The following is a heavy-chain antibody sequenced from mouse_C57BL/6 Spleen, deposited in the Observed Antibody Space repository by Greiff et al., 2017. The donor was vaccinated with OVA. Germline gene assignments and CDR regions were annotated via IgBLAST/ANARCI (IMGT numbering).Heavy chain of an antibody. CDR1: GYTFTDYY. V-gene: IGHV1-26*01. Sequence: VQLQQSGPELVKPGASVKISCKASGYTFTDYYMNWVKQSHGKSLEWIGDINPNNGGTSYNQKFTGKATLTVDKSSSTAYMELRSLTSDDSAVYYCADGYYAMDYWGQGTSVTVSS. CDR2: INPNNGGT. D-gene: IGHD2-3*01. CDR3: ADGYYAMDY. J-gene: IGHJ4*01.